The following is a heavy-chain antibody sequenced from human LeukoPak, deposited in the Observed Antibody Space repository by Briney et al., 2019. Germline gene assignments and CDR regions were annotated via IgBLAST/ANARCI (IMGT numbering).Heavy chain of an antibody. CDR2: IYSSANT. CDR1: GASISSYY. V-gene: IGHV4-59*01. CDR3: AREGTINDFDY. Sequence: PSGTLSLTCTVSGASISSYYWYWIRQPPGKGLEWIGYIYSSANTDSNPSLKSRVTISVDTSKSQFSLNLTSVTAADTAVYYCAREGTINDFDYWGQGILVTVSS. J-gene: IGHJ4*02. D-gene: IGHD5-12*01.